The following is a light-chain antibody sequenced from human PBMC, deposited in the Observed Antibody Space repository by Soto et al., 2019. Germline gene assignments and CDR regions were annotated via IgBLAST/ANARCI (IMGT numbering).Light chain of an antibody. Sequence: QSVLTQPPSVSGAPGQSVTISCTGTSTDFVSYNRVSWYQQPPGTAPKLMIYEVSKRPSGVPYRFFGSKSGNTASLTISGLQAADEADYYCSLYTRGNAYVFGTETKVTVL. CDR3: SLYTRGNAYV. J-gene: IGLJ1*01. CDR2: EVS. V-gene: IGLV2-18*01. CDR1: STDFVSYNR.